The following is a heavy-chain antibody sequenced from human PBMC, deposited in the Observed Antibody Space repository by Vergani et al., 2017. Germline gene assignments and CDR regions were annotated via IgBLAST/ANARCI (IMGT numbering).Heavy chain of an antibody. CDR1: GFTSAGYA. D-gene: IGHD6-6*01. Sequence: EVQLEETGGGLVLPGRSLRLSCVASGFTSAGYAMHWVRQAPGKGLEWVSGIRWNSNSIGYADSVKGRFTISRDNAQNSLYLKMNSLRSEDTTLYYCAKDLGTSSGGGWFDPGGKGTLVTVSS. V-gene: IGHV3-9*02. CDR3: AKDLGTSSGGGWFDP. J-gene: IGHJ5*02. CDR2: IRWNSNSI.